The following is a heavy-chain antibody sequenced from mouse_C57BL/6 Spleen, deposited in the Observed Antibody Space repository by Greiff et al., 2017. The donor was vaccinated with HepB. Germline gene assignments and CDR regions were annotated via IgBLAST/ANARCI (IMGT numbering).Heavy chain of an antibody. CDR1: GYTFTSYG. CDR2: IYPRSGNT. V-gene: IGHV1-81*01. J-gene: IGHJ1*03. Sequence: QVQLKESGAELARPGASVKLSCKASGYTFTSYGISWVKQRTGQGLEWIGEIYPRSGNTYYNEKFKGKATLTADKSSSTAYMELRSLTSEDSAVYFCARGRGVAPYWYFDVWGTGTTVTVSS. CDR3: ARGRGVAPYWYFDV. D-gene: IGHD1-1*02.